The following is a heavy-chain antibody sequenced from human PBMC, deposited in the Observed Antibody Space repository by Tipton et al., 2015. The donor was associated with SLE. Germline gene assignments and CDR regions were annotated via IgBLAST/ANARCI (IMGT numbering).Heavy chain of an antibody. V-gene: IGHV1-69*06. CDR3: SAASSPRDYYMDV. D-gene: IGHD2-2*01. J-gene: IGHJ6*03. CDR2: IVPLFGTT. Sequence: QSGAEVKKPGSSVRVSCKTSGGTFTNYAFNWVRQAPGQGLEWVGKIVPLFGTTDYAPNFQGRVTFTADKSTKTAYMEVSSLTSADSAVYYCSAASSPRDYYMDVWGKGTAVSASS. CDR1: GGTFTNYA.